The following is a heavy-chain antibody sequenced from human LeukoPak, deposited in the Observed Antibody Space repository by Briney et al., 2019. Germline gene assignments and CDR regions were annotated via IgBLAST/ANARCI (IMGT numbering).Heavy chain of an antibody. D-gene: IGHD3-10*01. CDR3: ARELWFGELLSHNWFDP. CDR1: GYTFTSYG. V-gene: IGHV1-18*01. Sequence: ASVKVSCKASGYTFTSYGISWVRQAPGQGLEWMGWISAYNGNTNYAQKLQGRVTMTTDTSTSTVYMELSSLRSEDTAVYYCARELWFGELLSHNWFDPWGQGTLVTVSS. CDR2: ISAYNGNT. J-gene: IGHJ5*02.